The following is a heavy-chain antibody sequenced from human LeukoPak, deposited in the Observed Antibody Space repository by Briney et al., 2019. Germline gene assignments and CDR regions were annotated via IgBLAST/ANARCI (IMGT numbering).Heavy chain of an antibody. D-gene: IGHD2-8*01. CDR3: AKEQRIRHCSEGVCMEGYYFDY. CDR2: LSRGGATT. V-gene: IGHV3-23*01. CDR1: GFNFNMFA. J-gene: IGHJ4*02. Sequence: PGGSLRLSCTGSGFNFNMFAMNWVRQAPGQGREWVSGLSRGGATTNYADSVKGRFTISRDKSKNMVFLQMNSLRPEDTAVYYCAKEQRIRHCSEGVCMEGYYFDYWGQGTLVTVSS.